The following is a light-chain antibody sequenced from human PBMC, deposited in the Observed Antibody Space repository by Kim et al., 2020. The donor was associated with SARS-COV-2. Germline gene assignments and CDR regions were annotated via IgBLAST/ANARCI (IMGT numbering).Light chain of an antibody. Sequence: GQTDTICCTGTSSDVGVYNFVSWHQQQPGKAPQHMIFYGSKRPSGVSNRFSGSKSGNTDSLTISELQAEDEADYYCSSYTSSSTRVFGGGTQLTVL. CDR2: YGS. CDR1: SSDVGVYNF. CDR3: SSYTSSSTRV. V-gene: IGLV2-14*04. J-gene: IGLJ3*02.